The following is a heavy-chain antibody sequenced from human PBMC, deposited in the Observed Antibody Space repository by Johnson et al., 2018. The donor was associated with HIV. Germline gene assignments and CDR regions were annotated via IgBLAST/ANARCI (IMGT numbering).Heavy chain of an antibody. V-gene: IGHV3-74*01. D-gene: IGHD1-14*01. J-gene: IGHJ3*02. CDR2: INSDGTTT. CDR3: ASDLRGGNRREDFDI. Sequence: VQLVESGGDLVQPGGSLRLSCVGSGFTFSTNWMHWVRQAPGKGLVWVSRINSDGTTTYYADSVKGRFTISRDKAKNTLHLQMNSLRAEYTAVYYCASDLRGGNRREDFDIWGQGTMVTVSS. CDR1: GFTFSTNW.